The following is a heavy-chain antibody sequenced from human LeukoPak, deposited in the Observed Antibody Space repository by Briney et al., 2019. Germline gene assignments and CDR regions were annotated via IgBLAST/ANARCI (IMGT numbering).Heavy chain of an antibody. CDR3: AKEGAEAGTAGGDWFGP. J-gene: IGHJ5*02. CDR2: INPNSGGT. CDR1: GYTFTGYY. D-gene: IGHD6-19*01. Sequence: ASVKVSCKASGYTFTGYYMHWVRQAPGQGLEWMGWINPNSGGTNYAQKFQGRVTMTRDTSISTAYMELSSLRSDDTAVYYCAKEGAEAGTAGGDWFGPWGQGTLVTVSS. V-gene: IGHV1-2*02.